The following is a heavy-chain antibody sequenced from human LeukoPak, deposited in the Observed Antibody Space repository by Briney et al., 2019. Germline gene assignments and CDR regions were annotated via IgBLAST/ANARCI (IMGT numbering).Heavy chain of an antibody. CDR2: IYYSGST. V-gene: IGHV4-31*03. D-gene: IGHD4-23*01. CDR1: DGSISSGGYY. CDR3: ARVRGELYFDY. J-gene: IGHJ4*02. Sequence: SETLSLTCTVSDGSISSGGYYWSWIRQHPGKGLEWIGYIYYSGSTYYNPSLKSRVTISVDTSKNQFSLKLSSVTAADTAVYYCARVRGELYFDYWGQGTLVTVSS.